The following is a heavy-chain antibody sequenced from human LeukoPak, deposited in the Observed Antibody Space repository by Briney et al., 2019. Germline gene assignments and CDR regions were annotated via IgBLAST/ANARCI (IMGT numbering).Heavy chain of an antibody. D-gene: IGHD3-10*01. CDR2: IYYSGST. V-gene: IGHV4-59*01. Sequence: PSETLSLTCTVSGGSISSYYWSWVRQPPGKGLEWIGYIYYSGSTNYNPSLKSRVTISVDTSKNQFSLKLSSVTAADTAVYYCARSKMVRGVISPGRDYYGMDVWGQGTTVTVSS. J-gene: IGHJ6*02. CDR1: GGSISSYY. CDR3: ARSKMVRGVISPGRDYYGMDV.